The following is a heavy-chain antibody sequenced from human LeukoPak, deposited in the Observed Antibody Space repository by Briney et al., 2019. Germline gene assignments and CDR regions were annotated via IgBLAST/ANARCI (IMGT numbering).Heavy chain of an antibody. J-gene: IGHJ6*02. D-gene: IGHD4-17*01. CDR1: GYTFTGYY. Sequence: ASVKVSCKASGYTFTGYYMHWVRQAPGQGLEWMGWINPNSGGTNYAQKFQGRVTMTRDTSISTAYMELSRLRSDDTAVYYCARTVDYAEYYYYGMDVWGQGTTVTVSS. CDR3: ARTVDYAEYYYYGMDV. CDR2: INPNSGGT. V-gene: IGHV1-2*02.